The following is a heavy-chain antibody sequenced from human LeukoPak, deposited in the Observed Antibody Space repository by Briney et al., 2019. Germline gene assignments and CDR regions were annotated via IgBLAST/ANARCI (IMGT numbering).Heavy chain of an antibody. CDR1: GGSISSSNW. Sequence: SGTLSLTCAVSGGSISSSNWWSWVRQPPGKGLEWIREIYHSGSTNYNPSLKSRVTISVDKSKNQFSLKLSSVTAADTAVYYCARDGRVRGARYYGMDVWGKGTTVTVSS. D-gene: IGHD3-10*01. CDR2: IYHSGST. V-gene: IGHV4-4*02. J-gene: IGHJ6*04. CDR3: ARDGRVRGARYYGMDV.